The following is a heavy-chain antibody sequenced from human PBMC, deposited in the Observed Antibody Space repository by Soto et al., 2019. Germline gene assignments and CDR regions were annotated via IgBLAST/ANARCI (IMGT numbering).Heavy chain of an antibody. V-gene: IGHV4-39*01. J-gene: IGHJ5*02. CDR3: AAKVLLWFGELLPLGYNWFDP. CDR2: IYYSGST. D-gene: IGHD3-10*01. Sequence: SETLSLTCTVSGGSISSSSYYWGWIRQPPGKGLEWIGSIYYSGSTYYNPSLKSRVTISVDTSKNHFSLKLSSVTAADTAVYYCAAKVLLWFGELLPLGYNWFDPWGQGTLVT. CDR1: GGSISSSSYY.